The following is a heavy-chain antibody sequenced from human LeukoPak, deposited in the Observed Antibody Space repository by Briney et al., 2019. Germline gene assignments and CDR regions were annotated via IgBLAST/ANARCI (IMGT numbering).Heavy chain of an antibody. CDR2: ITITGSSP. V-gene: IGHV3-23*01. Sequence: GGSLRLSCAASGFTFSGYAMAWVRQAPGKGLEWVSSITITGSSPSYAYSVKGRFTVSRDNSKNTLYLQMNSLRAEDTAVYFCAKSSSSWSYYFNYWGQGTLVTVSS. CDR3: AKSSSSWSYYFNY. CDR1: GFTFSGYA. J-gene: IGHJ4*02. D-gene: IGHD6-13*01.